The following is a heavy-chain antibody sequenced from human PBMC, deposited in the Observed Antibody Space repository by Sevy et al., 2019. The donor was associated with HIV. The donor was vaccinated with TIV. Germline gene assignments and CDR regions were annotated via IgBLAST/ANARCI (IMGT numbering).Heavy chain of an antibody. CDR2: IWYDGSQK. D-gene: IGHD4-17*01. CDR1: GFPFSSFA. Sequence: GGSLRLSCSASGFPFSSFAMHWVRQAPGKGLEWVALIWYDGSQKYFADSLKGRLTISRDNSKNTLYLQMNSLRAEDTAVYYCARDPRHDYGGNIFDYWGQGTLVTVSS. V-gene: IGHV3-30*02. CDR3: ARDPRHDYGGNIFDY. J-gene: IGHJ4*02.